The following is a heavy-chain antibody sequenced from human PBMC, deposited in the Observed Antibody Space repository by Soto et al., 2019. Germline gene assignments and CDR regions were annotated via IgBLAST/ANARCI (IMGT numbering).Heavy chain of an antibody. D-gene: IGHD6-19*01. CDR3: AREGYSSGSRKPGYDP. Sequence: SETLSLTCTVSGGSVSSGSYYWSWIRQPPGKGLEWIGYIYYSGSTNYNPSLKSRVTISVDTSKNQYSLKLSSVTAADTAVYYCAREGYSSGSRKPGYDPWGQGTLVAVSS. CDR2: IYYSGST. V-gene: IGHV4-61*01. CDR1: GGSVSSGSYY. J-gene: IGHJ5*02.